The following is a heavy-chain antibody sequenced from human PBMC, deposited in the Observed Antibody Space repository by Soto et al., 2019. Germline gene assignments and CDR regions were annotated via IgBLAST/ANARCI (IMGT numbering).Heavy chain of an antibody. D-gene: IGHD6-13*01. CDR3: VKDESINWYSGHFRH. CDR2: INWNSGSI. V-gene: IGHV3-9*01. J-gene: IGHJ1*01. CDR1: GFTFDDYA. Sequence: PWGSLGLSCAASGFTFDDYAMHWVRQVPGKGLEWVSGINWNSGSIGYGDSVKGRFATSRDNAKNSLHLQMNSLSAEDTAFYYCVKDESINWYSGHFRHWGQGTLVTGSS.